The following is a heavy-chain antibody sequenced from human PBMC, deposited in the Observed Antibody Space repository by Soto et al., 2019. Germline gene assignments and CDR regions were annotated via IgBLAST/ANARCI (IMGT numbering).Heavy chain of an antibody. Sequence: QVQLVQSGTEVKEPGASVSLSCKASGYTFTTYYIHWVRQAPGQGLEWMGMINPSGGSTTYAQNFQGRVTMTRDTSRSTVYMDLHSLRSDDTAVYYCARAISAGNGRRVDVWGQGTTVTVSS. CDR2: INPSGGST. CDR3: ARAISAGNGRRVDV. D-gene: IGHD6-13*01. CDR1: GYTFTTYY. J-gene: IGHJ6*01. V-gene: IGHV1-46*01.